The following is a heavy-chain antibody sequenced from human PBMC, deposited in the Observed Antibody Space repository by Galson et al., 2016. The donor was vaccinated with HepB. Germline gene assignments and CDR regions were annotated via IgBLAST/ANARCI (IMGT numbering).Heavy chain of an antibody. CDR2: IGGNGGST. Sequence: SLRLSCAASGFTFSTYAMIWVRQAPGKGLEWVSVIGGNGGSTYYADSVKGRFTISRDNSKNTLYLQMNSLRAEDTAVYFCARDSLGGFRPFDYWGQGTLVTVSS. J-gene: IGHJ4*02. D-gene: IGHD2-15*01. CDR3: ARDSLGGFRPFDY. V-gene: IGHV3-23*01. CDR1: GFTFSTYA.